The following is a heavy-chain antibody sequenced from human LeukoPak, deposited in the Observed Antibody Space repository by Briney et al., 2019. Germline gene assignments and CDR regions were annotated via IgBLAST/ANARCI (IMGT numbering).Heavy chain of an antibody. CDR2: INHSGTT. J-gene: IGHJ2*01. Sequence: SETLSLTCTVSGGSISSYYWSWIRQPPGKGLEWIGEINHSGTTNYNPSLKSRVTVSVDTSKNQFSLKLTSVTAADTAVYYCARHVVAVPTARYFDLWGRGTLVTVSS. V-gene: IGHV4-34*01. D-gene: IGHD2-2*01. CDR1: GGSISSYY. CDR3: ARHVVAVPTARYFDL.